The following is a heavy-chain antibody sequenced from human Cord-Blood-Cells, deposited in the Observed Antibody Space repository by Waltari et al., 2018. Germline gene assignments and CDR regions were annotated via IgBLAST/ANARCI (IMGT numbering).Heavy chain of an antibody. CDR1: GFTFSSYS. J-gene: IGHJ3*02. Sequence: EVQLVESGGGLVKPGGSLRLSCAASGFTFSSYSMNWARQAPGKGLEWVSSISSSSSYIYYADSVKGRFTISRDNAKNSLYLQMNSLRAEDTAVYYCARDELGDAFDIWGQGTMVTVSS. V-gene: IGHV3-21*01. CDR3: ARDELGDAFDI. CDR2: ISSSSSYI. D-gene: IGHD3-3*02.